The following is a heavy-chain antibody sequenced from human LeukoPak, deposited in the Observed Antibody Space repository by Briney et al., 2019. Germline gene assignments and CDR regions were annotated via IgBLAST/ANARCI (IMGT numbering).Heavy chain of an antibody. CDR3: AKYVLLPIYGMDV. CDR2: ISGSGGST. D-gene: IGHD2-15*01. J-gene: IGHJ6*02. CDR1: GFTFSSYA. Sequence: GGSLRLSCAASGFTFSSYAMSWARQAPGKGLEWVSAISGSGGSTYYADSVKGRFTISRDNSKNTLYLQMNSLRAEDTAVYYCAKYVLLPIYGMDVWGQGTTVTVSS. V-gene: IGHV3-23*01.